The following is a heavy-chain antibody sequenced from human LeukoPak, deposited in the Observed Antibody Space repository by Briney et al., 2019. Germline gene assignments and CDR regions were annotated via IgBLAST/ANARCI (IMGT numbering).Heavy chain of an antibody. CDR3: ARACSGWDNYYYYGMDV. CDR1: GGSISSYY. V-gene: IGHV4-59*01. CDR2: IYYSGST. Sequence: SETLSLTCTVSGGSISSYYWSWIRQPPGKGLEWIGYIYYSGSTNYNPSLKSRVTISVDTSKNQFSLKLSSVTAADTAVYYCARACSGWDNYYYYGMDVWGQGTTVTVSS. D-gene: IGHD6-19*01. J-gene: IGHJ6*02.